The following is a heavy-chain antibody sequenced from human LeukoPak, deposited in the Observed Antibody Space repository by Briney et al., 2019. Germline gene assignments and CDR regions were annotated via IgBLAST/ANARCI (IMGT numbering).Heavy chain of an antibody. CDR1: EYTFTNYW. V-gene: IGHV5-51*01. Sequence: GESLKISCKGSEYTFTNYWIGWVRQTSDKGLELVAFIYPRDSDTRYNPSFQGRVTISADKSTNTAYLQWSSLQASDTAMYYCARSTSAYYSADYWGQGTLVTVSS. J-gene: IGHJ4*02. CDR2: IYPRDSDT. CDR3: ARSTSAYYSADY. D-gene: IGHD3-22*01.